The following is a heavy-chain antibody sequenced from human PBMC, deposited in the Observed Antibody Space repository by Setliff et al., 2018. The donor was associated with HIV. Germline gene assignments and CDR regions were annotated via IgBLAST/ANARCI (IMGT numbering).Heavy chain of an antibody. CDR3: AKTREINNFWSGIDY. CDR2: INSGSDTI. J-gene: IGHJ4*02. V-gene: IGHV3-48*01. D-gene: IGHD3-3*01. CDR1: GFTFSGHS. Sequence: PGGSLRLSCAASGFTFSGHSMNWVRQAPGEGLEWVAYINSGSDTIYYADSVKGRFTISRDNSKNTLSLQMNSLRAEDTAVYYCAKTREINNFWSGIDYWGQGTLVTVSS.